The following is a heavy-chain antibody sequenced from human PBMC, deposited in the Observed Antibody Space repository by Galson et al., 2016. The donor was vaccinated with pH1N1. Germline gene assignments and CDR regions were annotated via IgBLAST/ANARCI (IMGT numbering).Heavy chain of an antibody. D-gene: IGHD3-10*01. CDR2: IKYDGSTT. CDR1: GFTFSTYW. J-gene: IGHJ4*02. Sequence: SLRLSCAASGFTFSTYWMHWVRQGPGQGLVWVARIKYDGSTTAYADSVKGRFTISRDSAKKSLFLQMNSLRVEDTALYYCAKGAGRYYFGSGSFNYWGQGTQVTVSS. V-gene: IGHV3-74*01. CDR3: AKGAGRYYFGSGSFNY.